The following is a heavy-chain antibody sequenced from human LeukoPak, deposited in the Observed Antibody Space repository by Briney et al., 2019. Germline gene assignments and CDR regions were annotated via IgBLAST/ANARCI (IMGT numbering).Heavy chain of an antibody. V-gene: IGHV3-30*02. Sequence: GGSLRLSCAASGFTFSSSGMHWVRQAPGKGLEWVAFISYDGSNRYYADSVKGRFTISRDNAKNTLYLQMNSLRAEDTAVYYCAKETRGSYSDYWGQGTLVTVSS. CDR3: AKETRGSYSDY. D-gene: IGHD5-12*01. CDR2: ISYDGSNR. CDR1: GFTFSSSG. J-gene: IGHJ4*02.